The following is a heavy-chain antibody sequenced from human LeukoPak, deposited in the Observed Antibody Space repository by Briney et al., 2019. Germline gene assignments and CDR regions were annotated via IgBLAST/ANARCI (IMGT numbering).Heavy chain of an antibody. Sequence: SQSLTLTCAISGDSVSSNRASWTWIRQSPSRGLEWLGRTDDSNTWYNDYAVSVKSRITINRDTSKNQFSLQLNSVTPEDTAVYYCARGRLGELSLSALGYCYFDLWGRGTLVSVSS. V-gene: IGHV6-1*01. CDR2: TDDSNTWYN. J-gene: IGHJ2*01. D-gene: IGHD3-16*02. CDR3: ARGRLGELSLSALGYCYFDL. CDR1: GDSVSSNRAS.